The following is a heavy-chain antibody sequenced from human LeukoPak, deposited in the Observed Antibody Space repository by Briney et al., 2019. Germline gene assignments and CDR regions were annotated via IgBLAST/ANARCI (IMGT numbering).Heavy chain of an antibody. CDR3: ARFEVVVVVGQDYYYGMDV. CDR2: INPNSGGT. D-gene: IGHD2-15*01. J-gene: IGHJ6*02. Sequence: ASVKVSCKASGYTFTGYYMHWVRQAPGQGLEWMGWINPNSGGTNYAQKFQGRVTMTRDTSISTAYMELSRLRSDDTAVYYCARFEVVVVVGQDYYYGMDVWGQGTTVTVSS. CDR1: GYTFTGYY. V-gene: IGHV1-2*02.